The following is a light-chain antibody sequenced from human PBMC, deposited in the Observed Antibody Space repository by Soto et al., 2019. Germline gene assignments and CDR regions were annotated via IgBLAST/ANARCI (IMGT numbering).Light chain of an antibody. Sequence: EKVMTQSPSTLSVSPGERATLSCKASHSVSIDVACYQQTPGQAPSLLIYGASTRATGIPVTFSGSASGTEFTLSISRLQSEDYTVYYCQQYNKWPLTFGQGTKVDI. CDR1: HSVSID. V-gene: IGKV3-15*01. CDR2: GAS. CDR3: QQYNKWPLT. J-gene: IGKJ1*01.